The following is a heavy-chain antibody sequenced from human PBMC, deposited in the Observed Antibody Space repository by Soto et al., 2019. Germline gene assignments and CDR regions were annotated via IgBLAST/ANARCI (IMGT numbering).Heavy chain of an antibody. CDR3: APRVGLDWFDP. D-gene: IGHD1-26*01. J-gene: IGHJ5*02. Sequence: TSETLSLTCAVYGGSFSGYYWSWIRQPPGKGLEWIGEINHSGSTNYNPSLKSRVTISVDTSKNQFSLKLSSVTAADTAVYYCAPRVGLDWFDPWGQVTQVTVAS. CDR2: INHSGST. CDR1: GGSFSGYY. V-gene: IGHV4-34*01.